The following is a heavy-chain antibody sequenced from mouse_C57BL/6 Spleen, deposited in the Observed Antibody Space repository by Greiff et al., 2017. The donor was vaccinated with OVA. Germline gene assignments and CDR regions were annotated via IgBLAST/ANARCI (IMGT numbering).Heavy chain of an antibody. D-gene: IGHD2-4*01. CDR1: GYTFTSYG. CDR3: ARRDYDYDLGCFDV. CDR2: IYPRSGNT. Sequence: VKLVESGAELARPGASVKLSCKASGYTFTSYGISWVKQRTGQGLEWIGEIYPRSGNTYYNEKFKGKATLTADKSSSTAYMELRSLTSEDSAVYFCARRDYDYDLGCFDVWGTGTTVTVSS. V-gene: IGHV1-81*01. J-gene: IGHJ1*03.